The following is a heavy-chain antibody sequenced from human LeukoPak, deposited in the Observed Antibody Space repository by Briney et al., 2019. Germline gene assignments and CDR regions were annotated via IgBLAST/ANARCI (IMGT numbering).Heavy chain of an antibody. J-gene: IGHJ4*02. CDR2: IYYRGST. D-gene: IGHD3-10*01. CDR3: ARTIRDTIPRYYYDYFDY. Sequence: SETLSLTCTVSGGSISTSSYYWGWIRQPPGTGLEWMGNIYYRGSTYYNPSLKSRVTTSVDTSKNQFSLKLSSVTAADTAVYYCARTIRDTIPRYYYDYFDYWGQGTLVTVSS. CDR1: GGSISTSSYY. V-gene: IGHV4-39*01.